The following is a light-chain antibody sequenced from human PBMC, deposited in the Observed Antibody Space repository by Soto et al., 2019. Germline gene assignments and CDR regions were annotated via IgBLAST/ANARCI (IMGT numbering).Light chain of an antibody. J-gene: IGKJ4*01. Sequence: EIVLTQSPDTLSLSPGVRATLSCRASQSVRNNYLAWYQQKPGQAPRFLIYDASSRATGIPDRFSGSVSGSDFTLTISRLEPEDFAVYYCQQYGSSPLTFGGGTKVEIK. CDR1: QSVRNNY. CDR2: DAS. V-gene: IGKV3-20*01. CDR3: QQYGSSPLT.